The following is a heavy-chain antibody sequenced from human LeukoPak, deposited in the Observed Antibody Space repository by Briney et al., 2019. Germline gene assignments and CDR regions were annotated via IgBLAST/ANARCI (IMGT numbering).Heavy chain of an antibody. CDR3: ARDIGGGRGSIAARHSYNWFDP. Sequence: SVKVSCKASGGTFSSYAISWVRQAPGQGLEWMGGIIPISGTANYAQKFQGRVTITTDESTSTAYMELSSLRSEDTAVYYCARDIGGGRGSIAARHSYNWFDPWGQGTLVTVSS. J-gene: IGHJ5*02. CDR1: GGTFSSYA. V-gene: IGHV1-69*05. D-gene: IGHD6-6*01. CDR2: IIPISGTA.